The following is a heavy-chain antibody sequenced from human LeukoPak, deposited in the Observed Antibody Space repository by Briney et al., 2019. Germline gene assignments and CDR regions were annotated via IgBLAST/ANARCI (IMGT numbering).Heavy chain of an antibody. D-gene: IGHD6-19*01. CDR1: GYTFTSYG. CDR2: ISAYNGNT. CDR3: AAGYSSGWYLGY. V-gene: IGHV1-18*01. Sequence: ASVKVSCRASGYTFTSYGISWVRQAPGQGLEWMGWISAYNGNTNYAQKLQGRVTITTDTSTSTAYMELRSLRSDGTAVYYCAAGYSSGWYLGYWGQGTLVTVSS. J-gene: IGHJ4*02.